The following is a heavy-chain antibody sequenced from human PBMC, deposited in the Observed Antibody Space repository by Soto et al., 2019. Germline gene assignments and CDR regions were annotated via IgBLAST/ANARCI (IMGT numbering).Heavy chain of an antibody. CDR2: INPSGGRT. Sequence: ASVKVSCKASGYTFTSYYMHWVRQAPGQGLEWMGIINPSGGRTSYAQKFQGRVTMTRDTSTSTVYMELSSLRSEDTAVYYCARDIMNYYDSSGYFDYWGQGNLVTVSS. J-gene: IGHJ4*02. V-gene: IGHV1-46*01. CDR1: GYTFTSYY. D-gene: IGHD3-22*01. CDR3: ARDIMNYYDSSGYFDY.